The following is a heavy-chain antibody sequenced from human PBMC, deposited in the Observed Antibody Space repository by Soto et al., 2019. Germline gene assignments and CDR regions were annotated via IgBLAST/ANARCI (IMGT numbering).Heavy chain of an antibody. CDR1: GFTFSSYA. D-gene: IGHD1-26*01. Sequence: QVQLVESGGGVVQPGRSLRLSCAASGFTFSSYAMHWVRQAPGKGLEWVAVISYDGSNKYYADSVKGRFTISRDNSKNPLYLQMNSLRAEDTAVYYCARGWELLNLDYWGQGTLVTVSS. CDR3: ARGWELLNLDY. J-gene: IGHJ4*02. V-gene: IGHV3-30-3*01. CDR2: ISYDGSNK.